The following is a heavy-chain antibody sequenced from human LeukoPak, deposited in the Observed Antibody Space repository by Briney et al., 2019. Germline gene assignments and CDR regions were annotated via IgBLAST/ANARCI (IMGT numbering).Heavy chain of an antibody. V-gene: IGHV3-23*01. J-gene: IGHJ4*02. CDR2: ISGSGAST. CDR3: AKDPPTYYYDSSEDY. D-gene: IGHD3-22*01. Sequence: GGSLRLSCAASGFTFSSNAMSWVRQAPGKGLEWVSAISGSGASTYYADSVKGRFTISRDNSTNTLYLQMNSLRAEDTAVYYCAKDPPTYYYDSSEDYWGQGTLVTVSS. CDR1: GFTFSSNA.